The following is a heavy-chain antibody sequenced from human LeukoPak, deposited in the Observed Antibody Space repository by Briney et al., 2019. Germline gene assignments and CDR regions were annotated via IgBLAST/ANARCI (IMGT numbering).Heavy chain of an antibody. J-gene: IGHJ6*03. CDR2: IISSSSTI. CDR1: GFTLSSYS. V-gene: IGHV3-48*04. CDR3: ARGGVGTRRMVYYMDV. Sequence: GGSLRLSFAGSGFTLSSYSRTWVRQAPGKGLEWVSYIISSSSTINDADAVKGRFTISRDNAKNTLYLQMNSLRAEDTAVYYCARGGVGTRRMVYYMDVWGEGTTLTVSS. D-gene: IGHD2-8*02.